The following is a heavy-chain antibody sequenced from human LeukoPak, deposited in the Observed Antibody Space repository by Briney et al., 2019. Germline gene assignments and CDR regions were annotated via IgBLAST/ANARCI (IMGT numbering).Heavy chain of an antibody. V-gene: IGHV3-23*01. CDR3: AKDSSGWYYYYGMDV. J-gene: IGHJ6*02. D-gene: IGHD6-19*01. CDR1: GFTFGNYA. Sequence: PGRSLRLSCAASGFTFGNYAMTWVRQAPGKGLEWVSVIGGSDGSTHYADSVKGRFTISRDNSKNTLNLQMNSLRAEDTAVYYCAKDSSGWYYYYGMDVWGQGTTVTVSS. CDR2: IGGSDGST.